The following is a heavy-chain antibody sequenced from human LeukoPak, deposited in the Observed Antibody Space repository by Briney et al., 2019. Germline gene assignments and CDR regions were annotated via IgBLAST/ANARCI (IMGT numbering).Heavy chain of an antibody. D-gene: IGHD2-21*01. CDR1: GFTFSSYG. CDR3: AKLGAASIVVVSATKTPDAFDI. Sequence: GGSLRLSCAASGFTFSSYGMHWVRQAPGKGLEWVAFIRYDGSNKYYADSVKGRFTISRDNSKNTLYLQMNSLRAEDTAVYYCAKLGAASIVVVSATKTPDAFDIWGQGTMVTVSS. V-gene: IGHV3-30*02. J-gene: IGHJ3*02. CDR2: IRYDGSNK.